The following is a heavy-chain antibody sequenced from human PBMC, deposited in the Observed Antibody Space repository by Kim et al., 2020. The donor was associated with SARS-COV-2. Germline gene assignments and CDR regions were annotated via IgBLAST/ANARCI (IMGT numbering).Heavy chain of an antibody. CDR1: GGSFSGYY. J-gene: IGHJ5*02. CDR2: INHSGST. D-gene: IGHD2-2*01. Sequence: SETLSLTCAVYGGSFSGYYWSWIRQPPGKGLEWIGEINHSGSTNYNPSLKSRVTISVDTSKNQFSLKLSSVTAADTAVYYCARGEYCSSTSCHLTNWFDPWGQGTLVTVSS. V-gene: IGHV4-34*01. CDR3: ARGEYCSSTSCHLTNWFDP.